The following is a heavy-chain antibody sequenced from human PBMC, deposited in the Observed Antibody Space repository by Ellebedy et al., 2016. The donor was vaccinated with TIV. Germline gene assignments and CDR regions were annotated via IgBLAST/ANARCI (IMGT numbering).Heavy chain of an antibody. CDR1: GFTFSSYW. V-gene: IGHV3-74*01. Sequence: GESLKISCAASGFTFSSYWMHWVRQAPGKGLVWVSRINSDGSSTSYADSVKGRFTISRDNAKNTLYLQMNSLRAEDTAVYYCAREVYGYYYYGMDVWGQGTTVTVSS. J-gene: IGHJ6*01. CDR2: INSDGSST. D-gene: IGHD2-8*01. CDR3: AREVYGYYYYGMDV.